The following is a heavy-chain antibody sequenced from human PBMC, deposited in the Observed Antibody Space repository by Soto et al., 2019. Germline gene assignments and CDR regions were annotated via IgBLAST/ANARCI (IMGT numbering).Heavy chain of an antibody. J-gene: IGHJ6*02. CDR3: ARGNPFNYAGFDV. Sequence: QAHLEQSGAELKRPGASVKVSCKASGYTFSDFDINWLRQASGQGPEWMGWMNAKSGDTFFAQRFQGKFKMTWDTSLSTAYMEVGSLTSDDTAIYYCARGNPFNYAGFDVWGQGTTVAVSS. V-gene: IGHV1-8*01. CDR1: GYTFSDFD. D-gene: IGHD3-16*01. CDR2: MNAKSGDT.